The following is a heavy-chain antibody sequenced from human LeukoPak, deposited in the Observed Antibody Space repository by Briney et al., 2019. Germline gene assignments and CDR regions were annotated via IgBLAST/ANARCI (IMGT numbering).Heavy chain of an antibody. J-gene: IGHJ6*02. Sequence: PSQTLSLTCTVSGGSISSGDYYWSWIRQPPGKGLEWIGYIYYSGSTYYNPSLKSRVTISVDTSKNQFSLKLSSVTAADTAVYYCAREGDGSSWSDYYGMDVWGQGTTVTVSS. CDR3: AREGDGSSWSDYYGMDV. D-gene: IGHD6-13*01. CDR2: IYYSGST. CDR1: GGSISSGDYY. V-gene: IGHV4-30-4*01.